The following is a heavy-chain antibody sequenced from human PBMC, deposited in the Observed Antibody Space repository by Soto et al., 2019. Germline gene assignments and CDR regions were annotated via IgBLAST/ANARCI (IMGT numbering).Heavy chain of an antibody. CDR3: AREGNLGRWLQPLDF. D-gene: IGHD5-12*01. Sequence: PSETLSLTCTVSGDSIRSSSHYWARNRQPPGKGLEWIGGFYYSGSPYYNPSLKSRVTMSLDTSKNQFSLRLISVTAADTAKYFCAREGNLGRWLQPLDFWGQGTLVTVSS. V-gene: IGHV4-39*07. CDR2: FYYSGSP. J-gene: IGHJ4*02. CDR1: GDSIRSSSHY.